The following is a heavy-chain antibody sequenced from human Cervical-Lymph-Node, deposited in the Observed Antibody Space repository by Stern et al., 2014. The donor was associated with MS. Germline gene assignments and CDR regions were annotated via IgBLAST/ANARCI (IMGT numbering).Heavy chain of an antibody. J-gene: IGHJ6*02. Sequence: VQLVESGAEVKKPGSSMRVSCKASGGTFSSYAISWVRQAPGQGLEWMGGIIPMFGTANHAQKFQGRVTITADASTSTAYMEVSSLRSDDTAVYYCATSAGELTPEAVWGQGTTVTVFS. CDR1: GGTFSSYA. V-gene: IGHV1-69*01. D-gene: IGHD1-26*01. CDR2: IIPMFGTA. CDR3: ATSAGELTPEAV.